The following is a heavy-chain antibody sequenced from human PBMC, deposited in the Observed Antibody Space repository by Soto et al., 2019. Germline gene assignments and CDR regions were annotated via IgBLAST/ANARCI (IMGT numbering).Heavy chain of an antibody. V-gene: IGHV2-26*01. D-gene: IGHD4-17*01. J-gene: IGHJ4*02. CDR1: GFSLSNARMG. Sequence: QVTLKESGPVLVRPTETLTLTCTVSGFSLSNARMGVSWIRQPPGKALEWLAHIFSNDEKSYSTSLKSWLTISTDTSKSQVVLTMTNLDPVDTATYYCARTFYDYGDPFDYWGQGTMVTDSS. CDR2: IFSNDEK. CDR3: ARTFYDYGDPFDY.